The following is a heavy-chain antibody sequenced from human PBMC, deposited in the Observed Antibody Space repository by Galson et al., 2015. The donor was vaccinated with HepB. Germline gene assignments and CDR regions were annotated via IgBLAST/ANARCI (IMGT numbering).Heavy chain of an antibody. CDR2: KSGNGAYI. V-gene: IGHV3-21*01. J-gene: IGHJ4*02. D-gene: IGHD2/OR15-2a*01. CDR1: ESRFSDYK. Sequence: SRRLSGAASESRFSDYKLNWDGPAAGKGLGWVASKSGNGAYIQSADSVTGRIFTSKDNARKSLSLRLSSLRVDDTAVYFCARDAKRSLGNSWLNIFYLDHWGQGALVSVSS. CDR3: ARDAKRSLGNSWLNIFYLDH.